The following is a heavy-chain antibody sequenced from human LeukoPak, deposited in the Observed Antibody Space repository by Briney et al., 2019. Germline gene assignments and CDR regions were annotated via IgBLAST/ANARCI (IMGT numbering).Heavy chain of an antibody. CDR1: GGSFSGYY. V-gene: IGHV4-34*01. Sequence: SETLSLTCAGYGGSFSGYYWSWIRQPPGKGLEWIGEINHSGSTNYNPSLKSRVTISVDTSKNQFSLKLSSVTAADTAVYYCARVNGRVVVVAATRNDAFDIWGQGTMVTVSS. CDR2: INHSGST. J-gene: IGHJ3*02. CDR3: ARVNGRVVVVAATRNDAFDI. D-gene: IGHD2-15*01.